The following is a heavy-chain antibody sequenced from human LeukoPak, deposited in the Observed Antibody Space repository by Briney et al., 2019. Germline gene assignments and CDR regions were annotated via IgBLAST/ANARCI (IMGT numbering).Heavy chain of an antibody. Sequence: GASVKVSCKASGYTFTSYDINWVRQATGQGLEWMGWMNPNSGNTGYAQKFQGRVTMTRNTSISTAYMELSSLRSEDTAVYYCARCDYGDYDYAFDIWGQGTMVTVSS. CDR1: GYTFTSYD. J-gene: IGHJ3*02. V-gene: IGHV1-8*01. D-gene: IGHD4-17*01. CDR3: ARCDYGDYDYAFDI. CDR2: MNPNSGNT.